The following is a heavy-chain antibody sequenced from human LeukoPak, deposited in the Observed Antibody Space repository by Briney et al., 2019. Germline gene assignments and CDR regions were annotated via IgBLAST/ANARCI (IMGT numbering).Heavy chain of an antibody. D-gene: IGHD4-17*01. CDR3: AREGDYGKPFDY. V-gene: IGHV4-31*03. J-gene: IGHJ4*02. CDR1: GGSISSGDYY. CDR2: IYYSGST. Sequence: SETLSLTCTVSGGSISSGDYYWSWIRQHPGKGLEWIGYIYYSGSTYYTPSLKSRVTISVDTSKNQFSLKLSSVTAADTAVYYCAREGDYGKPFDYWGQGTLVTVSS.